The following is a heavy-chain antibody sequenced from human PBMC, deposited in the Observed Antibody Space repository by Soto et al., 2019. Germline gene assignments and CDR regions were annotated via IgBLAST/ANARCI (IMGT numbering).Heavy chain of an antibody. D-gene: IGHD6-13*01. CDR1: GDSVSSNSAA. CDR3: ARDFKGIEHRRVIAAASISQTRYLDY. Sequence: SQTLSLTCAISGDSVSSNSAAWNWIRQSPSRGLEWLGRTYYRSKWYNDYAVSVKSRITINPDTSKNQFSLQLNSVTAEDTAVYYLARDFKGIEHRRVIAAASISQTRYLDYWGQGTLVTVSS. CDR2: TYYRSKWYN. J-gene: IGHJ4*02. V-gene: IGHV6-1*01.